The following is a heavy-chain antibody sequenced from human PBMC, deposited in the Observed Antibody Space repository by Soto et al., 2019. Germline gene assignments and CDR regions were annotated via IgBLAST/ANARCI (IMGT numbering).Heavy chain of an antibody. CDR3: TRLLATVSDY. J-gene: IGHJ4*02. Sequence: KGLEWIGEINHSGSTNYNPSLKSRVTMSVDPSKSRCALNLSSVTAADTAVYYGTRLLATVSDYWGQGTPVTVSS. CDR2: INHSGST. D-gene: IGHD4-17*01. V-gene: IGHV4-34*01.